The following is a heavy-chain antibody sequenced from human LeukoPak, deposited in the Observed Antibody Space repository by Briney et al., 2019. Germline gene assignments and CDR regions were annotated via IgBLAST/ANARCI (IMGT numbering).Heavy chain of an antibody. Sequence: GGFLRLSCAASGFTFSSYSMNWVRQAPGKGLEWVSSISSSSSYIYYADSVKGRFTISRDNAKNSLYLQMNSLRAEDTAIYYCAKNALGVAGSGSYLNYYMDVWGKGTTVTVSS. CDR1: GFTFSSYS. CDR3: AKNALGVAGSGSYLNYYMDV. CDR2: ISSSSSYI. J-gene: IGHJ6*03. D-gene: IGHD3-10*01. V-gene: IGHV3-21*04.